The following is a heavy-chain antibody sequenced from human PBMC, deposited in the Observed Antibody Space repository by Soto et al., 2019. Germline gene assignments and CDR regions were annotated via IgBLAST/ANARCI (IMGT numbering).Heavy chain of an antibody. V-gene: IGHV3-23*01. CDR2: ISGSGGST. Sequence: GGSLRLSCAASGFTFSSYAMSWVRQAPGKGLEWVSAISGSGGSTYYADSVKGRFTISRDNSKNTLYLQMNSLRAEDTAVYYCAKVLKGPPTTGAIGAFDIWGQGTMVTVSS. J-gene: IGHJ3*02. CDR1: GFTFSSYA. D-gene: IGHD7-27*01. CDR3: AKVLKGPPTTGAIGAFDI.